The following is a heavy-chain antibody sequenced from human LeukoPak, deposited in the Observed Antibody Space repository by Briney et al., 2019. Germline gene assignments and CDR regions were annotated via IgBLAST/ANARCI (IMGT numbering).Heavy chain of an antibody. CDR2: ISSSSSYI. V-gene: IGHV3-21*01. J-gene: IGHJ4*02. CDR3: ARDGGRAYSSGSNDY. Sequence: GGSLRLSCAASGFTFSSYSMNWVRQAPGKGLEWVSSISSSSSYIYYADSVKGRITISRDNAKNSLYLQMNSLRAEDTAVYYCARDGGRAYSSGSNDYWGQGTLVTVSS. D-gene: IGHD6-19*01. CDR1: GFTFSSYS.